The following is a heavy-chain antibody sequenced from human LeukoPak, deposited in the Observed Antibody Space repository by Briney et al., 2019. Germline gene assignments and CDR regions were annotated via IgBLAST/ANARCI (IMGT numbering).Heavy chain of an antibody. D-gene: IGHD3-22*01. V-gene: IGHV7-4-1*01. J-gene: IGHJ5*02. CDR2: INTNTGNP. CDR3: ARDVPQDSSGYYYLGVDP. Sequence: ASVKVSCKASGYTFTNYAMNWVRQAPGQGLEWMGWINTNTGNPTYAQGFTGRFVFSLDASVSTAYLQIRRLKAEDTAVYYCARDVPQDSSGYYYLGVDPWGQGTLVTVSS. CDR1: GYTFTNYA.